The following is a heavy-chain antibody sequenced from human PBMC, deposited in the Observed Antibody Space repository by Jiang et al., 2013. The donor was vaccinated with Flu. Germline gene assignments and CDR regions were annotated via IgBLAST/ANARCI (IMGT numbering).Heavy chain of an antibody. Sequence: PGLLKPSETLSLTCTVSGGSINNYYGSWIRQSPGKGLEWIGYIYYSGSSNCNPSLKSRVTMSLDTSKNQFSLRLSSVTAADTAVYYCARSYDGSGYYFYGMDVWGQGTTVTVSS. CDR2: IYYSGSS. D-gene: IGHD3-22*01. CDR1: GGSINNYY. V-gene: IGHV4-59*08. CDR3: ARSYDGSGYYFYGMDV. J-gene: IGHJ6*02.